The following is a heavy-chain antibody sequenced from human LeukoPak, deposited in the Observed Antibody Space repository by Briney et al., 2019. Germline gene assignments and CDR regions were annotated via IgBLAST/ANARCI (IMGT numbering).Heavy chain of an antibody. CDR3: ARQFDGYNPYFDY. J-gene: IGHJ4*02. D-gene: IGHD5-24*01. Sequence: GASVKVSCKASGYTFTGYYMHWVRQAPGQGLEWMGWMNPNSGDTGYPQKFQGRVTMTRDTSITTAYMELSSLRSEDTAVYYCARQFDGYNPYFDYWGQGTLVTVSS. CDR1: GYTFTGYY. V-gene: IGHV1-8*02. CDR2: MNPNSGDT.